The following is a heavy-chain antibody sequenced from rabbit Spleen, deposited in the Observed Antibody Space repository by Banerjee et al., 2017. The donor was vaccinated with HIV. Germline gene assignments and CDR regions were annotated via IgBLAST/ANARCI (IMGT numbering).Heavy chain of an antibody. CDR3: ARDVGIDVYRFSL. CDR1: GIDFSSHYY. Sequence: EQLEESGGGLVKPGGTLTLTCNASGIDFSSHYYMCWVRQAPGKGLELIGCIYTGSGNSYYAPWVNGRFTISRTSSTTVTLQMTSLTTADTATYFCARDVGIDVYRFSLWGQGTLVTVS. CDR2: IYTGSGNS. V-gene: IGHV1S45*01. D-gene: IGHD4-2*01. J-gene: IGHJ4*01.